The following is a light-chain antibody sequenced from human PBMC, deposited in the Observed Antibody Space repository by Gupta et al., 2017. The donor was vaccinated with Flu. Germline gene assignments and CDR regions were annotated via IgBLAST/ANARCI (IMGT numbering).Light chain of an antibody. J-gene: IGKJ4*01. CDR3: QQSYSTPRLT. CDR1: QSISSY. CDR2: AAS. Sequence: SSLSASVGDRVTITCRASQSISSYLNWYQQKPGKAPKLLIYAASSLQSGVPSRFSGSGSGTDFTLTISSLQPEDFATYYCQQSYSTPRLTFCGGTKVEIK. V-gene: IGKV1-39*01.